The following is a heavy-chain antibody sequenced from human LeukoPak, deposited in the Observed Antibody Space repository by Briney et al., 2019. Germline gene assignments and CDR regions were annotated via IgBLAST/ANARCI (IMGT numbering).Heavy chain of an antibody. Sequence: GGSLRLSCAASGFTFSNAWMSWVRQAPGKGLEWVGRIKSKTDAGTTDYAAPVKGRFTISRDDSKNTLYLQMNSLRAEDTAVYYCFTWLDSSGYYLDYWGQGTLVTVSS. V-gene: IGHV3-15*01. CDR2: IKSKTDAGTT. D-gene: IGHD3-22*01. J-gene: IGHJ4*02. CDR1: GFTFSNAW. CDR3: FTWLDSSGYYLDY.